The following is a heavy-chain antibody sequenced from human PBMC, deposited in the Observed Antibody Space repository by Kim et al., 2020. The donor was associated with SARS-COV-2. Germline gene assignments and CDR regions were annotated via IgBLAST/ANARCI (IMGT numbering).Heavy chain of an antibody. CDR1: GGSISSYY. D-gene: IGHD3-3*01. V-gene: IGHV4-59*13. CDR3: ARAPPATIFGVVTAFDY. J-gene: IGHJ4*01. CDR2: IYYSGST. Sequence: SETLSLTCTVSGGSISSYYWSWIRQPPGKGLDWIGYIYYSGSTNYNPFLTSRVTISVDTSKNQFSLNLSSVTAADTAVYYCARAPPATIFGVVTAFDYWG.